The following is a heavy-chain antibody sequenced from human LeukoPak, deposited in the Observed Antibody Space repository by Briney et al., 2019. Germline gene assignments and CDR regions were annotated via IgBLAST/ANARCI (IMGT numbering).Heavy chain of an antibody. V-gene: IGHV3-30*18. Sequence: PGGSLRLSCAASGFTLSSYAMSWVRQAPGKGLEWVAVISYDGSNKYYADSVKGRFTISRDNSKNTLYLQMNSLRAEDTAVYYCAKGLETRSLLLLVDYWGQGTLVTVSS. D-gene: IGHD3-22*01. CDR1: GFTLSSYA. J-gene: IGHJ4*02. CDR2: ISYDGSNK. CDR3: AKGLETRSLLLLVDY.